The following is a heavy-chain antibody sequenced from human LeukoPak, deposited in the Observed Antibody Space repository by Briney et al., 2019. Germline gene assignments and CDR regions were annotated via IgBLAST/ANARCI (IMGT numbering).Heavy chain of an antibody. J-gene: IGHJ6*02. V-gene: IGHV4-4*07. CDR2: FSASGSP. CDR3: TRDRDGDYGMDA. CDR1: GGSVSSHS. D-gene: IGHD4-17*01. Sequence: SETLSLTCSVSGGSVSSHSWSWIRQPAGKGLEWIGRFSASGSPNYNPSLKSRVTMSEDTSKNQLSLILTSVTAADTTVYYCTRDRDGDYGMDAWGQGTTVTVSS.